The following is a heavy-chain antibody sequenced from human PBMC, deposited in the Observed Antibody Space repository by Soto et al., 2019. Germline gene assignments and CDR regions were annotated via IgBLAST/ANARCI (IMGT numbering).Heavy chain of an antibody. D-gene: IGHD2-21*02. CDR1: GYTFTSYA. Sequence: QVQLVQSGAEEKKPGASVKVSCKASGYTFTSYAMHWVRQAPGQRLERMGWINAGNGNTKYSQKFQGRVTITRDTSASTAYMELGSLRSEDTAVYYCARSIVVVTALDYWGQGTLVTVSS. V-gene: IGHV1-3*05. CDR3: ARSIVVVTALDY. CDR2: INAGNGNT. J-gene: IGHJ4*02.